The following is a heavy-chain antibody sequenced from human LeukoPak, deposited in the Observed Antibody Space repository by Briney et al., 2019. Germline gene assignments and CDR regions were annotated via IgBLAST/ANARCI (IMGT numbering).Heavy chain of an antibody. CDR2: ISWNSGSI. J-gene: IGHJ4*02. CDR3: ARVGGATDY. V-gene: IGHV3-9*01. D-gene: IGHD4-23*01. CDR1: GFTFDDYA. Sequence: GGSLRLSCAASGFTFDDYAMHWVRQAPGKGLEWVSGISWNSGSIGYADSVKGRFTISRDNAKNSLYLQMNSLRAEDTALYYCARVGGATDYWGQGTLVTVSS.